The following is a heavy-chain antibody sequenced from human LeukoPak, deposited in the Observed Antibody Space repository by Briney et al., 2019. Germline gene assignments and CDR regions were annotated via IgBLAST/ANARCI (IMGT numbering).Heavy chain of an antibody. J-gene: IGHJ4*02. CDR3: AREVPSHSSGWYYFDY. Sequence: GASVKVSCKASGYTFTSYDINWVRQATGQGLEWMGWMNPNSGNTGYAQKFQGRVTMTRDTSTSTVYMELSSLRSEDTAVYYCAREVPSHSSGWYYFDYWGQGTLVTVSS. CDR2: MNPNSGNT. V-gene: IGHV1-8*02. D-gene: IGHD6-19*01. CDR1: GYTFTSYD.